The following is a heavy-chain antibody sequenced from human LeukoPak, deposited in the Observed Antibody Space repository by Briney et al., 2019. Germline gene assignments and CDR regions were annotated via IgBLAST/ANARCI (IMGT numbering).Heavy chain of an antibody. V-gene: IGHV4-59*08. CDR2: VFYSGST. CDR3: ARHEWELPFDY. Sequence: PSETLSLTCTVSGGSIDYYYWSWIRQPPGKGLQWIGYVFYSGSTNYNPSLKSRVTISVDTSKNQFSLKLSSVTTADTAAYYCARHEWELPFDYWGQGTQVTVSS. D-gene: IGHD1-26*01. J-gene: IGHJ4*02. CDR1: GGSIDYYY.